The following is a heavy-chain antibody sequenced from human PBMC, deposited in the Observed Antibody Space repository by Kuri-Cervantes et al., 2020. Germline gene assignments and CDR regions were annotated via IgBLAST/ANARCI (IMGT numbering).Heavy chain of an antibody. J-gene: IGHJ4*02. Sequence: SETLSLTCTVSGGSISSYYWSWIRQPPGKGLEWIGYIHHGGSTNYNPSLKSRVNVSVDWSRNQFSLKLGSVTAADTAVYYCARALTSPRYYLDYWGQGTLVTVSS. CDR3: ARALTSPRYYLDY. D-gene: IGHD2-2*01. CDR2: IHHGGST. CDR1: GGSISSYY. V-gene: IGHV4-59*01.